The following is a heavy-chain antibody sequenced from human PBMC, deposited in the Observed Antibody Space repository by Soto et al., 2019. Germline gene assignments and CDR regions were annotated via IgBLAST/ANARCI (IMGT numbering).Heavy chain of an antibody. V-gene: IGHV3-11*01. J-gene: IGHJ6*04. CDR3: ASDTLNSDHGMGWDV. D-gene: IGHD4-17*01. CDR2: ISSGGRNI. CDR1: GFIFSDYY. Sequence: PGGSLRLSCAASGFIFSDYYMSWIRQAPGKGLEWVSYISSGGRNIYYSDSVKGRFTVSRDNAKKSLYLQINSLRAEDTAVYYCASDTLNSDHGMGWDVWGNGTTVNVSS.